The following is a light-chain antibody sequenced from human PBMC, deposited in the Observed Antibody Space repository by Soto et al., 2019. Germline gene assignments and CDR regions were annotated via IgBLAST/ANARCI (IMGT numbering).Light chain of an antibody. CDR1: QDISNC. V-gene: IGKV1-33*01. CDR3: EQYDNLPR. Sequence: DIQMTQSPSSLSASVGDRVTISCQASQDISNCLNWYQQKPGKAPKLLVYDASNLETGVPSRFSGSGSGTDFPFTISSLQPEDIATYYCEQYDNLPRFGPGTRVDIK. CDR2: DAS. J-gene: IGKJ3*01.